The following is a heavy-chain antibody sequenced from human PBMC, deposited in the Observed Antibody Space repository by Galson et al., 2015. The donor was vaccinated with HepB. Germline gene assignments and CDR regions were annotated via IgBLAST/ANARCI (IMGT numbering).Heavy chain of an antibody. J-gene: IGHJ4*02. D-gene: IGHD2-15*01. CDR1: GYTFIHYY. CDR3: ASGSCSGVTCPDH. CDR2: INPNSGGT. V-gene: IGHV1-2*02. Sequence: SVKVSCKVSGYTFIHYYMHWVRQAPGQGLEWMGWINPNSGGTNYAQKFQGRVTMTRDTSINTAYMELSRLGSDDTAVYYCASGSCSGVTCPDHWGQGTLVTVSS.